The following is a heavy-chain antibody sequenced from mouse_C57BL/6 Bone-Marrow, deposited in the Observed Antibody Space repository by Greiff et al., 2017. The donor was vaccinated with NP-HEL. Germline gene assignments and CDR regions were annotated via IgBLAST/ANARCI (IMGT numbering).Heavy chain of an antibody. D-gene: IGHD2-1*01. CDR3: ARDDGNPAWFAY. J-gene: IGHJ3*01. CDR1: GYAFSSCW. CDR2: IYPGDGDT. V-gene: IGHV1-80*01. Sequence: QVQLQQSGAELVKPGASVRISCKASGYAFSSCWMNWVKQRPGKGLEWIGQIYPGDGDTNYNGKFKGKATLTADKSSSTAYMQLSSLTSEDSAVYFCARDDGNPAWFAYWGKGTLVTVSA.